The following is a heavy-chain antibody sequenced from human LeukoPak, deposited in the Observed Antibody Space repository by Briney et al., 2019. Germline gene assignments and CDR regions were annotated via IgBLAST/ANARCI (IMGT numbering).Heavy chain of an antibody. CDR1: GYTFTSYD. CDR3: ARSKRAASKWERVLLWFGDLDY. J-gene: IGHJ4*02. CDR2: MNPNSGNT. V-gene: IGHV1-8*01. Sequence: GASVKVSCKASGYTFTSYDINWVRQATGQGLEWMGWMNPNSGNTGYAQKFQGRVTMTRNTSISTAYMELSSLRSEDTAVYYYARSKRAASKWERVLLWFGDLDYWGQGTLVTVSS. D-gene: IGHD3-10*01.